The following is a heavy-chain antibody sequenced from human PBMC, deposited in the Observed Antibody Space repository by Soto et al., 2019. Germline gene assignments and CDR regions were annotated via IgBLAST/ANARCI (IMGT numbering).Heavy chain of an antibody. CDR1: GGTFSGYY. CDR3: ARSMYSSGWGGY. Sequence: QVQLQQWGAGLLKPSETLSLTCAVYGGTFSGYYWSWIRQPPGKGLEWIGEINHRGRTNYKPSLKSQVTISVDTSKSQFSVKLRSVTAADTAVYYCARSMYSSGWGGYWGQGALVTVSS. V-gene: IGHV4-34*01. J-gene: IGHJ4*02. D-gene: IGHD6-19*01. CDR2: INHRGRT.